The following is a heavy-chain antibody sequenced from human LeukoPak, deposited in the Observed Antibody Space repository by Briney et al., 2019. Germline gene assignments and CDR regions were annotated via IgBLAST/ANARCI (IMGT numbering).Heavy chain of an antibody. J-gene: IGHJ4*02. V-gene: IGHV3-7*05. D-gene: IGHD2-15*01. Sequence: GGPLRPSCAASGFTFSNYWMSWVRQAPGKGLEWVANIKQDGSEKYYVDSVKGRFTISRDNAKNSLYLQMNSLRAEDTALYYCAREDQPRGTFDYWGQGILVTVSS. CDR1: GFTFSNYW. CDR3: AREDQPRGTFDY. CDR2: IKQDGSEK.